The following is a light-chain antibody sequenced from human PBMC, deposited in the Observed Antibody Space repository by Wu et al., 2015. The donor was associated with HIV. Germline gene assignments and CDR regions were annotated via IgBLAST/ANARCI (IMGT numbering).Light chain of an antibody. CDR1: QSVSGSY. J-gene: IGKJ2*03. Sequence: EIVLTQSPDTLSLSPGERATLSCRASQSVSGSYLAWYQQKPGQAPRLLIYAASSRATGIPDKFSGSGSGTDFTLTISRLEPEDFAVYHCHHYGTSPHSFGQGTKLEIK. CDR3: HHYGTSPHS. V-gene: IGKV3-20*01. CDR2: AAS.